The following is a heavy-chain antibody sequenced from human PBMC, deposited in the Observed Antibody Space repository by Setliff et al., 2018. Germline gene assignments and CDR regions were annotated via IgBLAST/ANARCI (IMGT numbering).Heavy chain of an antibody. CDR1: GITFKNAW. J-gene: IGHJ5*02. CDR2: IKSSSEGATS. CDR3: TTGPRDSRNYLNWFNP. Sequence: PGGSLRLSCSVSGITFKNAWMTWVRQAPGKGPEWVGRIKSSSEGATSDYGAPAKGRFTISRDDSKNMIFLHMNNLKTEDTGFYYCTTGPRDSRNYLNWFNPWGQGTLVTVSS. D-gene: IGHD4-4*01. V-gene: IGHV3-15*01.